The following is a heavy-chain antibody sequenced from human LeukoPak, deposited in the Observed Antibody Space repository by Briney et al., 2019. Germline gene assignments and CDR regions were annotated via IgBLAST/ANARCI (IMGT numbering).Heavy chain of an antibody. V-gene: IGHV3-7*01. CDR3: AGDEGWTFDI. J-gene: IGHJ3*02. CDR2: IKQDGSVI. CDR1: GFSFSTHW. Sequence: PGGCLRLSCAASGFSFSTHWMSWLRQAPGKGLEWVALIKQDGSVIHYVDSVKGRFTISRDNAKNSLSLQMNSLRADDTAVYYCAGDEGWTFDIWGQGTKVTVSS. D-gene: IGHD5-24*01.